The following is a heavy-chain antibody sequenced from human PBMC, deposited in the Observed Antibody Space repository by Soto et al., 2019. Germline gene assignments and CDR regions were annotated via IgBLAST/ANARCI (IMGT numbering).Heavy chain of an antibody. J-gene: IGHJ3*02. CDR1: GFTFSSYS. D-gene: IGHD2-21*01. CDR2: ISSSSSYI. Sequence: SCAASGFTFSSYSMNWVRQAPGKGLEWVSSISSSSSYIYYADSVKGRFTISRDNAKNSLYLQMNSLRAEDTAVYYCARREYSLDAFDIWGQGTMVTVSS. CDR3: ARREYSLDAFDI. V-gene: IGHV3-21*01.